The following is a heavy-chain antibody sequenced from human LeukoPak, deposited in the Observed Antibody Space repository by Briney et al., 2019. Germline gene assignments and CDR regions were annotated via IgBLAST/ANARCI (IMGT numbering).Heavy chain of an antibody. Sequence: GGSLRPSCAASGFTVSSNYMSWVRQAPGKGLEWVSVIYSGGSTYYADSVKGRFTISRDNSKNTLYLQMNSLRAEDTAVYYCARESRSGDYPYYYYYMDVWGKGTTVTVSS. CDR1: GFTVSSNY. V-gene: IGHV3-53*01. CDR3: ARESRSGDYPYYYYYMDV. J-gene: IGHJ6*03. D-gene: IGHD4-17*01. CDR2: IYSGGST.